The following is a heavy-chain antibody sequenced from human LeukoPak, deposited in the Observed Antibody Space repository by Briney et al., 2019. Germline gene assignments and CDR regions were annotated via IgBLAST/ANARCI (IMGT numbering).Heavy chain of an antibody. J-gene: IGHJ6*03. CDR1: AGSIRSSNW. V-gene: IGHV4-4*02. CDR3: ARDPPGIAAAGTWYYYYMDV. D-gene: IGHD6-13*01. Sequence: SETLSLTCAVSAGSIRSSNWWSWVRQPPGKGLEWIGEIYHSGSTNYNPSLKSRVTISVDKSKNQFSLKLSSVTAADTAVYYCARDPPGIAAAGTWYYYYMDVWGKGTTVTVSS. CDR2: IYHSGST.